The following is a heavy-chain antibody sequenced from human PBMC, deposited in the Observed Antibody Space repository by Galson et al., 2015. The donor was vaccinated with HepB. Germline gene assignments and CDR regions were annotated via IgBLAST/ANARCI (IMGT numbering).Heavy chain of an antibody. CDR3: GRSFRRRGVDPQAYYFDY. D-gene: IGHD3-10*01. CDR1: GFTFSSYS. J-gene: IGHJ4*02. Sequence: SLRLSCAASGFTFSSYSMNWVRQAPGKGLEWVSYISSDSSTIYYADSVKGRFTISRDNAKNSLHLQVNSLRDEDTAVYYCGRSFRRRGVDPQAYYFDYWGQGTLVTVSS. CDR2: ISSDSSTI. V-gene: IGHV3-48*02.